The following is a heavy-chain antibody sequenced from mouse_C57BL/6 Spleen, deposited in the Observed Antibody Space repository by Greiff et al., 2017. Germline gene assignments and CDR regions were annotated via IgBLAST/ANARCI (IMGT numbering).Heavy chain of an antibody. V-gene: IGHV1-82*01. CDR2: IYPGDGDT. J-gene: IGHJ1*03. CDR3: ARSVYYYGSSYGYFDV. Sequence: VQLQQSGPELVKPGASVKISCKASGYAFSSSWMNWVKQRPGKGLEWIGRIYPGDGDTNYNGNFKGKATLTAAKSSSTAYMQLSSLTSEDSAVYFCARSVYYYGSSYGYFDVWGTGTTVTVSS. CDR1: GYAFSSSW. D-gene: IGHD1-1*01.